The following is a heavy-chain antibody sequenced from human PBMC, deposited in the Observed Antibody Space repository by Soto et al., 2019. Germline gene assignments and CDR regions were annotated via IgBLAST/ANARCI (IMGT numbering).Heavy chain of an antibody. V-gene: IGHV3-23*01. D-gene: IGHD1-26*01. Sequence: GGAPGLSCAAPFFLFEKFWMGWGPQAPGKGGGWISSISGSGFKKYYADSVKGRFTISRDNSKSTVYLELNNLSAEDTAVYHCAKNQGVELVPLATVDWFDPWGQGSVVTVSS. CDR2: ISGSGFKK. CDR1: FFLFEKFW. CDR3: AKNQGVELVPLATVDWFDP. J-gene: IGHJ5*02.